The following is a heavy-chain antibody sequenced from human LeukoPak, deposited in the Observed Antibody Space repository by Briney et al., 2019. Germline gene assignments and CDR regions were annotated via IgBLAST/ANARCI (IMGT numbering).Heavy chain of an antibody. Sequence: SETLSLTCTVSGGSISSSSYYWGWIRQPPGKGLEWIGSIYYSGSTYYNPSLKSRVTISVDKSKNQFSLQLNSVTAADTAVYYCAREYRDGGFYYGYYFDYWGPGILVTVSS. D-gene: IGHD3-22*01. CDR2: IYYSGST. V-gene: IGHV4-39*07. CDR3: AREYRDGGFYYGYYFDY. CDR1: GGSISSSSYY. J-gene: IGHJ4*01.